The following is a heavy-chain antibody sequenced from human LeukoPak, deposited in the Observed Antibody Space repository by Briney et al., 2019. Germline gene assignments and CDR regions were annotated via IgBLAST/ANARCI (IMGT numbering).Heavy chain of an antibody. CDR1: GFTFSSYS. D-gene: IGHD6-13*01. CDR3: ARIPHIAAAGPNDY. Sequence: GWSLRLSCAASGFTFSSYSMNWVRQAPGKGLEWVSSISSSSSYIYYADSVKGRFTISRDNAKNSLYLQMNSLRAEDTAVYYCARIPHIAAAGPNDYWGQGTLVTVSS. J-gene: IGHJ4*02. CDR2: ISSSSSYI. V-gene: IGHV3-21*01.